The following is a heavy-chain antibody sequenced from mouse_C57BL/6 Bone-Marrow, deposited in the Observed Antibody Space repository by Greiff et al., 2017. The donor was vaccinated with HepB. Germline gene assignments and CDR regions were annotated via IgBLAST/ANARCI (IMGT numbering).Heavy chain of an antibody. CDR2: IYPGNSDT. CDR3: ARSYSNYLAWFAY. D-gene: IGHD2-5*01. J-gene: IGHJ3*01. CDR1: GYTFTSYW. Sequence: EVQVVESGTVLARPGASVKMSCKTSGYTFTSYWMHWVKQRPGQGLEWIGAIYPGNSDTSYNQKFKGKAKLTAVTSASTAYMELRSLTSEDTAVYYCARSYSNYLAWFAYWGQGTLVTVSA. V-gene: IGHV1-5*01.